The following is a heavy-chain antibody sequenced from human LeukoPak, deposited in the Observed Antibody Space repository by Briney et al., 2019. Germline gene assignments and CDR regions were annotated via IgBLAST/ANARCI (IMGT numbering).Heavy chain of an antibody. CDR1: GFTFSSYT. CDR2: ISGSGGST. J-gene: IGHJ4*02. Sequence: GGSLRLSCAASGFTFSSYTMSWVRQAPGKGLEWVSAISGSGGSTYYADSVKGRFTISRDNSKNTLYLQMNSLRAEDTAVYYCAKRPSSSSLNYWGQGTLVTVSS. D-gene: IGHD6-6*01. CDR3: AKRPSSSSLNY. V-gene: IGHV3-23*01.